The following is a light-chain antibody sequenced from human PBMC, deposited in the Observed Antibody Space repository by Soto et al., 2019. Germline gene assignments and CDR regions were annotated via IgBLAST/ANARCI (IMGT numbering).Light chain of an antibody. CDR2: DPS. J-gene: IGKJ4*01. CDR3: QQRSDWPPFS. Sequence: EIVFTQAQAILTLSPGERATLSCRATQNVNRYVARYQQKPRHAPRLLIYDPSNRAAGIPARFISSGSGTDFSLTISSLVPEDFAAYYCQQRSDWPPFSFGGGTKVDI. CDR1: QNVNRY. V-gene: IGKV3-11*01.